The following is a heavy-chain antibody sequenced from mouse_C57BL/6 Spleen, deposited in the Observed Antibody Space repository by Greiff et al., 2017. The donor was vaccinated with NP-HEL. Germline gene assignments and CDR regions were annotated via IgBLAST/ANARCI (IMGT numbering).Heavy chain of an antibody. CDR3: AGKGHYDGVDY. J-gene: IGHJ2*01. CDR2: INPSSGYT. CDR1: GYTFTSYW. V-gene: IGHV1-7*01. D-gene: IGHD1-2*01. Sequence: VLLVESGAELAKPGASVKLSCKASGYTFTSYWMHWVKQRPGQGLEWIGYINPSSGYTKYTQKFKDKATLTADTSSSTAYMQLSSLTYADSAVEYCAGKGHYDGVDYWGQGTTLTVSS.